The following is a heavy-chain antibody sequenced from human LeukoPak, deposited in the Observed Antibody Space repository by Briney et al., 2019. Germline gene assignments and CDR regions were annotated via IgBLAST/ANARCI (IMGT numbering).Heavy chain of an antibody. J-gene: IGHJ4*02. CDR1: GGSISSGSYY. V-gene: IGHV4-61*02. CDR3: ARDIFGVYSSSFFDY. CDR2: IYTGGST. D-gene: IGHD6-6*01. Sequence: PSQTLSLTCTVSGGSISSGSYYWSWIRQPAGKGLEWIGRIYTGGSTNYNPSLKSRVTISVDTSKNQFSLKLSSVTPADTAVYYCARDIFGVYSSSFFDYWGQGTLVTVSS.